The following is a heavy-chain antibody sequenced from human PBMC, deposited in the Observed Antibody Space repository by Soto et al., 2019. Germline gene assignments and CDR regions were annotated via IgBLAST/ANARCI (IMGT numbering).Heavy chain of an antibody. J-gene: IGHJ4*02. CDR2: ISAYNGNT. CDR3: AREPNDFDS. Sequence: QVQLVQSGAEVKKPGASVKVSCKASGYTFTSYGISWVRQAPGQGLEWMGWISAYNGNTKYAQKLQGRGTMTTDTSTSTTSMEMRSLRSDDTAVYYCAREPNDFDSWGQGTLVTVSS. CDR1: GYTFTSYG. V-gene: IGHV1-18*01. D-gene: IGHD7-27*01.